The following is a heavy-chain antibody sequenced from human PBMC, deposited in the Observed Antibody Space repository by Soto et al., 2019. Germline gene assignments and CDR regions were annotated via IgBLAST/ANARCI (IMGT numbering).Heavy chain of an antibody. CDR3: ARGPSSLTRFDY. V-gene: IGHV3-30-3*01. Sequence: PGGSLRLSCAASGFTFSSYAMHWVRQAPGKGLGWVAVISYDGSNKYYADSVKGRFTISRDNSKNTLYLQMNSLRAEDTAVYYCARGPSSLTRFDYWGQGTLVTVSS. D-gene: IGHD2-2*01. CDR1: GFTFSSYA. CDR2: ISYDGSNK. J-gene: IGHJ4*02.